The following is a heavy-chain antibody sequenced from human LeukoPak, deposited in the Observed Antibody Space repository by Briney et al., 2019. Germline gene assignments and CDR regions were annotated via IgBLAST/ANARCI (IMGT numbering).Heavy chain of an antibody. Sequence: GGSLRLSCAASGFTFSSYGMIWVRQAPGKGLEWVSAIRGSGIRTYYADSVNGRFTISRDNSKNTLYLQMNSLRAEDTALYYCVREGFYFFDFWGQGTLVTVS. CDR2: IRGSGIRT. V-gene: IGHV3-23*01. J-gene: IGHJ4*01. CDR1: GFTFSSYG. CDR3: VREGFYFFDF.